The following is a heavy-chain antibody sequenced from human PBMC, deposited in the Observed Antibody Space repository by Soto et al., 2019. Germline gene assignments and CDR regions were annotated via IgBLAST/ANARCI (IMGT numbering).Heavy chain of an antibody. CDR2: INPASGST. V-gene: IGHV1-46*01. D-gene: IGHD6-13*01. Sequence: QVQLVQSGAEVKKPGASVKVNCRTSGDTFTHYYIHWVRQAPGQGLEWLGIINPASGSTNYAQDFQGRVTLTMDTSTTSVYMELSGLRAEDTASFYFARDLAAGDHWGQGTLVTVSS. CDR3: ARDLAAGDH. CDR1: GDTFTHYY. J-gene: IGHJ4*02.